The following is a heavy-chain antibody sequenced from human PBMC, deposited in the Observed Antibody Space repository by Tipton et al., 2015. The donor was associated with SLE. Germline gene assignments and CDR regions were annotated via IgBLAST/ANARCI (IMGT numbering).Heavy chain of an antibody. CDR1: GGSFSGYY. D-gene: IGHD3-10*01. Sequence: LRLSCAVYGGSFSGYYWSWIRQPPGKGLEWIGEINHSGSTNYNPSLKSRVTISVDTSKNQFSLKLSSVTAADTAVYYCARGRGIGYYYYGMDVWGQGTTVTVSS. V-gene: IGHV4-34*01. CDR3: ARGRGIGYYYYGMDV. J-gene: IGHJ6*02. CDR2: INHSGST.